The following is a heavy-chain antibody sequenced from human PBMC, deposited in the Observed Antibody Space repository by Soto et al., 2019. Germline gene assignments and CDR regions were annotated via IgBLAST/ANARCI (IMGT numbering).Heavy chain of an antibody. J-gene: IGHJ6*02. V-gene: IGHV3-30-3*01. CDR3: ARDREYDSSGYYCPMDV. Sequence: QVQLVESGGGVVQPGRSLRLSCAASGFTFSSYAMHWVRQAPGKGLEWVAVISYDGSNKYYADSVKGRFTISRDNSENTLYLQMNSLRAEDTAVYYCARDREYDSSGYYCPMDVWGQGTTVTVSS. CDR1: GFTFSSYA. D-gene: IGHD3-22*01. CDR2: ISYDGSNK.